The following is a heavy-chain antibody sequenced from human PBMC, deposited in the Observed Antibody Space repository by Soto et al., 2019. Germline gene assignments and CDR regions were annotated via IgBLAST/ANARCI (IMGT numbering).Heavy chain of an antibody. CDR1: GYTFTSYG. CDR2: ISAYNGNT. Sequence: QVQLVQSGAEVKKPGASVKVSCKASGYTFTSYGISWVRQAPGQGLEWMGWISAYNGNTNYAQKLPGIVTMTTETSTSTAYMELRSLRSDDTAVYYCARGGTMVRGEHSYYYYGMDVWGQGTTVTVSS. D-gene: IGHD3-10*01. CDR3: ARGGTMVRGEHSYYYYGMDV. V-gene: IGHV1-18*01. J-gene: IGHJ6*02.